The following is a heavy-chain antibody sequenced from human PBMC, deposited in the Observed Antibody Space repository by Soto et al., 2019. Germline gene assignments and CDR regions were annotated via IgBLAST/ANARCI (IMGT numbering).Heavy chain of an antibody. Sequence: GGSLRLSCAASAFTFSNYWMHWVRQAPGKGLVWVSRINGDGSSTIYADSVKGRFTISRDNAKNTLYLQMNSLRAEDTAVYYCARDDYVPRFDPWGQGTLVTVSS. CDR1: AFTFSNYW. D-gene: IGHD3-10*02. J-gene: IGHJ5*02. V-gene: IGHV3-74*01. CDR3: ARDDYVPRFDP. CDR2: INGDGSST.